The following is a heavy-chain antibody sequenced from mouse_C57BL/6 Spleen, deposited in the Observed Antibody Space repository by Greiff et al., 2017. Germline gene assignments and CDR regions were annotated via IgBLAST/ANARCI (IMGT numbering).Heavy chain of an antibody. CDR1: GYTFTDYN. Sequence: EVQRVESGPELVKPGASVKIPCKASGYTFTDYNMDWVKQSHGKSLEWIGDINPNNGGTIYNQKFKGKATLTEDKSSSTAYMELRSLTSEDTAVYYCARYHYSNPWFAYWGQGTLVTVSA. J-gene: IGHJ3*01. D-gene: IGHD2-5*01. V-gene: IGHV1-18*01. CDR3: ARYHYSNPWFAY. CDR2: INPNNGGT.